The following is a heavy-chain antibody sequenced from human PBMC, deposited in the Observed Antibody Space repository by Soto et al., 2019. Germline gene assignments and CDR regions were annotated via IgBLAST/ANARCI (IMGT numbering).Heavy chain of an antibody. J-gene: IGHJ4*02. Sequence: QLQLQESGPGLVKPSETLSLACTVSGGSLSSSVSYWGWIRQPPGKGLEWIGSIYSGGSTYYNPSLQSRLTIFVDMSKNQFSLKLGSVTAADTAVYYCARWYSGSGNFYKSFDYWGQGTLVTVSS. CDR3: ARWYSGSGNFYKSFDY. D-gene: IGHD3-10*01. V-gene: IGHV4-39*01. CDR2: IYSGGST. CDR1: GGSLSSSVSY.